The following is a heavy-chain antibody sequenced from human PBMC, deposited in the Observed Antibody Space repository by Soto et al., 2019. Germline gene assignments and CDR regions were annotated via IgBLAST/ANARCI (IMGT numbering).Heavy chain of an antibody. J-gene: IGHJ4*02. Sequence: LRLSCAASGFTFSSHSMNWVRQAPGKGLEGVSYISSSSSTIYYADSVKGRFTISRDNAKNSLSLQMNSLRAEDTPVYYCAREGGRGSRYPGGIEYWGQGTLVTVSS. D-gene: IGHD6-13*01. CDR1: GFTFSSHS. CDR2: ISSSSSTI. CDR3: AREGGRGSRYPGGIEY. V-gene: IGHV3-48*01.